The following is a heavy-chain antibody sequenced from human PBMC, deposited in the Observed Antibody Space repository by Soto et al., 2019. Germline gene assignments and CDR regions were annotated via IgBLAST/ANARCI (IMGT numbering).Heavy chain of an antibody. CDR1: GGTFSSYA. CDR2: IIPIFGTA. D-gene: IGHD3-16*02. CDR3: ARSYDYVWGSYRYGWFDP. J-gene: IGHJ5*02. V-gene: IGHV1-69*01. Sequence: QVQLVQSGAEVKKPGSSVEVSCKASGGTFSSYAISWVRQAPGQGLEWMGGIIPIFGTANYAQKFQGRVTITADESTSTAYMELSSLRSEDTAVYYCARSYDYVWGSYRYGWFDPWGQGTLVTVSS.